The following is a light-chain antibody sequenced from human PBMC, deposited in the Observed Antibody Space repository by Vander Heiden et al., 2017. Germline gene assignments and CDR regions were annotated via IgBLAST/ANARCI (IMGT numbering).Light chain of an antibody. CDR3: QQYCSTPRA. Sequence: DIVMTQSPDSLAVSLGERATINCKSSQSVLYSSNNKNYLAWYQQKPGQPPKLLMYWASTRESGVPDRFSGSGSGTDFTLTISSLQAEDVAVYYCQQYCSTPRAFGQGTKLEIK. CDR1: QSVLYSSNNKNY. V-gene: IGKV4-1*01. CDR2: WAS. J-gene: IGKJ2*01.